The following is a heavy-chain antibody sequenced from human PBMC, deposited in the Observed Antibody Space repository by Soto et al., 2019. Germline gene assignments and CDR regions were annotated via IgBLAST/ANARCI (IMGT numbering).Heavy chain of an antibody. CDR2: FDPEDGET. D-gene: IGHD2-2*01. V-gene: IGHV1-24*01. CDR3: ARDHCSSTSCAYNWFDP. J-gene: IGHJ5*02. Sequence: GASVKLSCKVSGYTLTELSMHWVRQAPGKGLEWMGGFDPEDGETIYAQKFQGRVTMTEDTSTGTAYMELRSLRSEDTAVYYCARDHCSSTSCAYNWFDPWGQGTLVTVSS. CDR1: GYTLTELS.